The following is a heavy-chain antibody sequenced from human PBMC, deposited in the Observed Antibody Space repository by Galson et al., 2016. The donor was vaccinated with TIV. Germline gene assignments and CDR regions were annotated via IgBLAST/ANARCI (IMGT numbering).Heavy chain of an antibody. V-gene: IGHV3-9*01. CDR2: TSWNSGNI. J-gene: IGHJ3*02. D-gene: IGHD3-22*01. CDR1: GFIFDEYA. CDR3: VKANVYLGLVVADGAFDI. Sequence: SLRLSCAASGFIFDEYAMHWVRQAPGKGLEWVSGTSWNSGNIGYADSVKGRFTITRDNAKNSLYLQMNSLRPEDTALYHCVKANVYLGLVVADGAFDIWGQGTMVTVSS.